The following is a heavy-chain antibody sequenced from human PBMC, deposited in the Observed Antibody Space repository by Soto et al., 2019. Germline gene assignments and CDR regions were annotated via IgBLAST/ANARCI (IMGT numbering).Heavy chain of an antibody. D-gene: IGHD3-10*01. CDR1: GFTFSDYG. J-gene: IGHJ6*02. CDR3: AKAGYCTRGNCYDYYRYGMDV. Sequence: ESGGGVVQPGRSLRLTCAVSGFTFSDYGMHWVRQAPRKGLEWVAVVSYDGSSEFYADSVKGRFTISRDNSKNTLHLQMNSLRPEDTAVYYCAKAGYCTRGNCYDYYRYGMDVWAQGTAVTVSS. V-gene: IGHV3-30*18. CDR2: VSYDGSSE.